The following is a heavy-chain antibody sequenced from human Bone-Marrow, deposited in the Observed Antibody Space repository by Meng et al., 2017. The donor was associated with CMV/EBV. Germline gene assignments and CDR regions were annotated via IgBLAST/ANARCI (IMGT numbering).Heavy chain of an antibody. J-gene: IGHJ5*02. Sequence: GESLKISCAASGFTFSSYAMHWVRQAPGKGLEWVAVISYDGSNKYYADSVKGRFTISRDNSKNTIYLQMNSLRAEDTAIYYCVKVTQYWFDPWGQGTLVTFYS. V-gene: IGHV3-30*04. CDR3: VKVTQYWFDP. D-gene: IGHD4-23*01. CDR1: GFTFSSYA. CDR2: ISYDGSNK.